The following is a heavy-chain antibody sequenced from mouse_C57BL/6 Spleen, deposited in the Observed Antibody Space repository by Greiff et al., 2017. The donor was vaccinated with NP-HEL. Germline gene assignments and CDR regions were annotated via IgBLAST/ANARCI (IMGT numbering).Heavy chain of an antibody. CDR1: GYTFTSYW. CDR3: ARGAMWDVRFAY. CDR2: IYPSDSET. J-gene: IGHJ3*01. Sequence: QVQLQQPGAELVRPGSSVKLSCKASGYTFTSYWMDWVKQRPGQGLEWIGNIYPSDSETHYNQKFKDKATLTVDKSSSTAYMQLSSPTSEDSAVYYCARGAMWDVRFAYWGQGTLVTVSA. V-gene: IGHV1-61*01. D-gene: IGHD4-1*01.